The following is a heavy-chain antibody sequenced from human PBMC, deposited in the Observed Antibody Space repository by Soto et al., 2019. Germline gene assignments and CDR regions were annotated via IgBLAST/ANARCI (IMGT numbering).Heavy chain of an antibody. J-gene: IGHJ5*01. CDR2: ILSSGGT. CDR1: GDSVTSDSYY. D-gene: IGHD6-19*01. Sequence: KPSETLSLTCRLSGDSVTSDSYYWTWLRQPPGKTLEWVGFILSSGGTSTNPTLRSRLSMSVDTSKHQFSMRLTAVTAADTGVYFCAKGFSTDLYVDSWGRGAQVTVSS. V-gene: IGHV4-61*01. CDR3: AKGFSTDLYVDS.